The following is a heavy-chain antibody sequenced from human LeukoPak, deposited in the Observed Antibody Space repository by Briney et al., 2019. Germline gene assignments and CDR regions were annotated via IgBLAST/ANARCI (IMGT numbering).Heavy chain of an antibody. D-gene: IGHD1-1*01. CDR3: SRAGTESRWGLPRADYYYMDV. CDR1: GYTFTSYY. CDR2: INPSGGST. J-gene: IGHJ6*03. Sequence: GASVKVSCKASGYTFTSYYMHWVRQAPGQGLEWMGIINPSGGSTSYAQKFQGRVTMTRDTSISTAYMELSRLRSDDTAVYYCSRAGTESRWGLPRADYYYMDVWGKGTTVTVSS. V-gene: IGHV1-46*01.